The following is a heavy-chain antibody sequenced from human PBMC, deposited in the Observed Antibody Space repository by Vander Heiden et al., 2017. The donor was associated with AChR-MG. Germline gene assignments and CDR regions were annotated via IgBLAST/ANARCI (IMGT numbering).Heavy chain of an antibody. V-gene: IGHV3-23*01. J-gene: IGHJ6*02. Sequence: EVQLLESGGGLVQPGGSLRLSCAASGFTFSRYAMSWVRQAPGKGLEWVSAISGSGGSTYYADSVKGRFTISRDNSKNTLYLQMNSLRAEDTAVYYCAKVTVTTEPDWLHYYYYGMDVWGQGTTVTVSS. D-gene: IGHD4-17*01. CDR3: AKVTVTTEPDWLHYYYYGMDV. CDR1: GFTFSRYA. CDR2: ISGSGGST.